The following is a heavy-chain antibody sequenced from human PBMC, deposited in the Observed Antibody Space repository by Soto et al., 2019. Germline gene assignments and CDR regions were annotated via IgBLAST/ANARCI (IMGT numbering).Heavy chain of an antibody. V-gene: IGHV1-69*06. CDR1: GGTFSSYA. Sequence: QVQLVQSGAEVKKPGSSVKVSCKASGGTFSSYAISWVRQAPGQGLEWMGGISPIFGTANYAQKFQGRVTITADKSTSTAYMELSSLRSEYIGVYYCASGDFCGGDFYASGYWGQGTLVTVSS. CDR3: ASGDFCGGDFYASGY. CDR2: ISPIFGTA. J-gene: IGHJ4*02. D-gene: IGHD2-21*02.